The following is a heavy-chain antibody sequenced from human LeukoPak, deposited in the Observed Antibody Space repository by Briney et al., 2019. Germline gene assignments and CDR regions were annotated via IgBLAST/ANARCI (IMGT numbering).Heavy chain of an antibody. CDR2: IHYSGST. D-gene: IGHD2-15*01. CDR3: ASTAEGHCSGGTCSLYFDF. Sequence: SETLSLTCTVSGGSISSTNYYWGWVRQTPGEGLEWIGSIHYSGSTYYSPSLKSRVTVSGDTSKHQCYLKLSSVSAADTAVYYCASTAEGHCSGGTCSLYFDFWGQGAPVTVSS. V-gene: IGHV4-39*01. CDR1: GGSISSTNYY. J-gene: IGHJ4*02.